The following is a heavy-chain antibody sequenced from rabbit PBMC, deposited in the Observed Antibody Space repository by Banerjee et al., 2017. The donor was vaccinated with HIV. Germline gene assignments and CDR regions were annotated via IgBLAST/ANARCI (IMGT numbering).Heavy chain of an antibody. V-gene: IGHV1S45*01. J-gene: IGHJ4*01. Sequence: QEQLVESGGGLVKPGASLTLPCTASGFSFSSSDYMGWVRQAPGKGLEWIACIATGSGSTYYASWAKGRFTISKTSSTTVTLQMTSLTAADTATYFCARGGYSYYFNLWGQGTLVTVS. CDR1: GFSFSSSDY. D-gene: IGHD1-1*01. CDR3: ARGGYSYYFNL. CDR2: IATGSGST.